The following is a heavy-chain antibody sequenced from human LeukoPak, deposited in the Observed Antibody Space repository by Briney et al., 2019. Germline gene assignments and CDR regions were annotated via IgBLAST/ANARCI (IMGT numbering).Heavy chain of an antibody. V-gene: IGHV4-34*01. CDR1: GGSFSGYY. Sequence: SETLSLTCAVYGGSFSGYYWSWIRQPPGKGLEWIGEINHSGSTNYNPSLKSRVTISVDTSKNQFSLKLSSVTAADTAVYYCARGGSPTTTVNPCWFDRWGQGTLVTVSS. D-gene: IGHD4-17*01. CDR3: ARGGSPTTTVNPCWFDR. CDR2: INHSGST. J-gene: IGHJ5*02.